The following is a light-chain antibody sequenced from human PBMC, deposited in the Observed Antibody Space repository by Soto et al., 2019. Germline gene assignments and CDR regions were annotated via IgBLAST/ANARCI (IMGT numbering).Light chain of an antibody. V-gene: IGKV1-39*01. CDR2: AAS. CDR3: QQSYSTPNT. CDR1: QSINSY. J-gene: IGKJ2*01. Sequence: DIQMTQSPSSLSTSVGDRVTITCRASQSINSYVNWYHQKRGKAPKLLIYAASTLQRGIPSRFSGSGSVTDFTLTISSLQPEDFATYYCQQSYSTPNTFCQGTKLEIK.